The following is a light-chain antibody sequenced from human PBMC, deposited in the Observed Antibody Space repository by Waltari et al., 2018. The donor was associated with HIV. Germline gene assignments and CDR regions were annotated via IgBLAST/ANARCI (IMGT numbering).Light chain of an antibody. CDR3: LVSYTGTWV. CDR1: TGEVTSGHY. Sequence: QAVVTQEPSLTVSPGDTVTLTCGSTTGEVTSGHYPFWVQQRPGQAPRTLIFDANKKHSWTPARFSGSLLGGKAALTLSGAQPEDEADYYCLVSYTGTWVFGGGTKVTVL. CDR2: DAN. V-gene: IGLV7-46*01. J-gene: IGLJ3*02.